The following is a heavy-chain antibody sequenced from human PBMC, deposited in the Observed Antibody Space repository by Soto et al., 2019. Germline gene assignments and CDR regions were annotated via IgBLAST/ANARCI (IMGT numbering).Heavy chain of an antibody. D-gene: IGHD3-22*01. V-gene: IGHV1-3*01. Sequence: ASVKVSWKASGYTVTSFVINWVRQAPGQRLEWMGWIHAGSGNTKYSQKFQGRVTITRDTSASTVYMELSGLRSEDTAVYYCARGSYYYDSSGYYYVIEYFQYWGQGTLVTVSS. CDR2: IHAGSGNT. CDR3: ARGSYYYDSSGYYYVIEYFQY. J-gene: IGHJ1*01. CDR1: GYTVTSFV.